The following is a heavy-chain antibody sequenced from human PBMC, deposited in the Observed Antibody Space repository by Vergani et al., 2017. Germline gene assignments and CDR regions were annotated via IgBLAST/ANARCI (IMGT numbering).Heavy chain of an antibody. V-gene: IGHV4-31*03. CDR1: GGSITTDFYY. CDR3: ARDRTPSAFDI. CDR2: IYHSGST. Sequence: QVQLQESGPGLVKPSQTLSLICTVSGGSITTDFYYWTWIRQHPANGLEWIGYIYHSGSTFYNPSLESRVSISIDTSKNQFYLNLTSVTVADTAMYFCARDRTPSAFDIWGQGTMVSVSS. J-gene: IGHJ3*02.